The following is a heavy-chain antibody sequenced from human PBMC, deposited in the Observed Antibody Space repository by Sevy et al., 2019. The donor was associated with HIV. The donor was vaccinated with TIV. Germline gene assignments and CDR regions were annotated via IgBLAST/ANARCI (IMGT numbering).Heavy chain of an antibody. CDR1: GTTLTPYW. V-gene: IGHV3-74*01. J-gene: IGHJ4*02. CDR3: SRGLYYYDMRGHQEPGDY. Sequence: GGSLRLSCAASGTTLTPYWMHWVRQAPGKGLVWVSRIDSDGSSTRYAESVKGRFTISRDNGKNTLYLQMKSLRVEDTAVYFCSRGLYYYDMRGHQEPGDYWCQGVLVTVSS. D-gene: IGHD3-22*01. CDR2: IDSDGSST.